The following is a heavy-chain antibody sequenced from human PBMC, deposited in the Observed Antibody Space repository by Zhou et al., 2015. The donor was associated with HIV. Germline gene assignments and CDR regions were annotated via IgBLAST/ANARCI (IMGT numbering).Heavy chain of an antibody. D-gene: IGHD3-22*01. CDR2: IIPIFGTV. J-gene: IGHJ3*02. V-gene: IGHV1-69*06. Sequence: QVQLVQSGAEVRKPGSSVKVSCKASGGTFSNYAVSWVRQAPGQGLEWMGAIIPIFGTVKYAQKFQGRVTLTADKSTSTAYMELSSLRSEDTAVYYCARGGYYDSSGYYPPSDAFVYLGPKGQWSPSL. CDR3: ARGGYYDSSGYYPPSDAFVY. CDR1: GGTFSNYA.